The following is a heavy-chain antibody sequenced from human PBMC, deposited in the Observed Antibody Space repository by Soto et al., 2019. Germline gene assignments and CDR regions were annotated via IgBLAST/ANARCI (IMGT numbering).Heavy chain of an antibody. D-gene: IGHD3-22*01. CDR1: GGSINRSNYY. CDR2: IYYNGKA. J-gene: IGHJ4*02. V-gene: IGHV4-39*01. Sequence: QLQLQESGPGLVKPSETLSLSCSVSGGSINRSNYYWDWIRQPPGKGLEWIGTIYYNGKAYYNPSRKRRVSMSVDTAKNQFSLKLISVTAADTAVYYCARHFVAVVIKGWGYWGQGTLLTVSS. CDR3: ARHFVAVVIKGWGY.